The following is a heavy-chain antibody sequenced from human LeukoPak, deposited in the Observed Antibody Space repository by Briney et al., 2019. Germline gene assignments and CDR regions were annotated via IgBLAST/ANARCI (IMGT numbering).Heavy chain of an antibody. CDR1: GYTFTDYY. Sequence: ASVKVSCKASGYTFTDYYMHWVRQAPGQGLEWMGWINPNSGGTKYAQKLQGRVTMTRDTSINTAYMELSRLTYDDTAVYYCAGLPRDNWNEPLDYWGQGTLVTVSS. J-gene: IGHJ4*02. D-gene: IGHD1-20*01. CDR3: AGLPRDNWNEPLDY. V-gene: IGHV1-2*02. CDR2: INPNSGGT.